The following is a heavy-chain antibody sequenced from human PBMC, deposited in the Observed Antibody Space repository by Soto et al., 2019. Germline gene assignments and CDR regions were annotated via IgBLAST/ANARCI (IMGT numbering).Heavy chain of an antibody. CDR2: MRSGAKNFAT. J-gene: IGHJ6*04. CDR1: GFTFSGSS. V-gene: IGHV3-73*01. CDR3: QLRGNMDL. Sequence: EVQLVESGGGLVRPGGSLKVSCAVSGFTFSGSSIHWVRHSSGRGLEWVGRMRSGAKNFATEYGASMKGRFIISRDDSKNTAYLEMNRLTADDTAVYYCQLRGNMDLWGKGTTV. D-gene: IGHD3-10*01.